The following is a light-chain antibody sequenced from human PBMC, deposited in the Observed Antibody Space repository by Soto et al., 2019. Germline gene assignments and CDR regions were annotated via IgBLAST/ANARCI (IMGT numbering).Light chain of an antibody. CDR3: QQEFSTPWT. J-gene: IGKJ1*01. Sequence: IQMTQSPSSLSSSLGERATITCRASQTVSRFLNWYQHKPGKAPKLLIYGASSLQRGVPSRFNGSGSGTDGTLTISGLQPEDVATYSCQQEFSTPWTFGQGTKVDI. CDR1: QTVSRF. CDR2: GAS. V-gene: IGKV1-39*01.